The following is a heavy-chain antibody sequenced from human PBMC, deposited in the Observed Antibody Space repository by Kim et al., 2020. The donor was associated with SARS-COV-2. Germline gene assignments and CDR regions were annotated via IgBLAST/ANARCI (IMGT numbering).Heavy chain of an antibody. D-gene: IGHD3-10*01. J-gene: IGHJ6*02. V-gene: IGHV3-30*07. CDR3: ARDSTMVRGDHYGMDV. Sequence: SVKGRFTISRDNSKNTLYLQMNSLRAEDTAVYYCARDSTMVRGDHYGMDVWGQGTTVTVSS.